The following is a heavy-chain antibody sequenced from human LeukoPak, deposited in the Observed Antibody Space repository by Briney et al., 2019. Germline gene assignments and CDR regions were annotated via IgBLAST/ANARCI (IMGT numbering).Heavy chain of an antibody. Sequence: GGSLRLSCAASGFTFDDYGMSWVRQAPGKGLEWVSGINWNGGSTGYADSVKGRFTISRDNAKNSLYLQMNSLRAEDTAVYYCARARPHLGIAAALDYWGQGTLVTVSS. CDR1: GFTFDDYG. CDR3: ARARPHLGIAAALDY. D-gene: IGHD6-13*01. J-gene: IGHJ4*02. V-gene: IGHV3-20*04. CDR2: INWNGGST.